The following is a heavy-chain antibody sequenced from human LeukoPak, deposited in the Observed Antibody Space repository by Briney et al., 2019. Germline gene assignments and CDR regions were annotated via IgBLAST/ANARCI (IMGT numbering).Heavy chain of an antibody. D-gene: IGHD2-15*01. V-gene: IGHV4-4*07. CDR2: IYTRGST. CDR1: GGSINKYY. CDR3: ARGRYCSADICSGGDAFDI. J-gene: IGHJ3*02. Sequence: SETLSLTCTVPGGSINKYYWSWIRQPAGKGLEWIGRIYTRGSTNYNPSLKSRATMSVATSKNQFSLKLSSVTAADTAGSFIARGRYCSADICSGGDAFDIWGQGTMVSVSS.